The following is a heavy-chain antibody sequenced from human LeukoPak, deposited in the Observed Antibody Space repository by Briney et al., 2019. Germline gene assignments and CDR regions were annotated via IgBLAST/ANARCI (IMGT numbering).Heavy chain of an antibody. CDR1: GFTFSDRY. CDR2: IRNKANSYTT. J-gene: IGHJ4*02. V-gene: IGHV3-72*01. CDR3: TREAVTANGYFDY. Sequence: GGSLRLSCAASGFTFSDRYMDWVRQAPGKGLEWVGRIRNKANSYTTEYAASVKGRFTISRDDSKNTLYLQMNSLKTEDTAVYYCTREAVTANGYFDYWGQGTLVTVSS. D-gene: IGHD2-21*02.